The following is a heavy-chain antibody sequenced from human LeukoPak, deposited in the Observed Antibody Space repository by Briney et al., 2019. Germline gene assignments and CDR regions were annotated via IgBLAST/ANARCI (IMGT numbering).Heavy chain of an antibody. CDR1: GGSFSAYS. Sequence: SETLSLTCAVYGGSFSAYSWSWIRQPPGKGLEWIGEINHSGTTNYNPSLKSRVTISVDTSKNQFSLKLRSVTAADTAVYYCGRATVTTVDYWGQGTLVTVSS. V-gene: IGHV4-34*01. D-gene: IGHD4-11*01. CDR3: GRATVTTVDY. J-gene: IGHJ4*02. CDR2: INHSGTT.